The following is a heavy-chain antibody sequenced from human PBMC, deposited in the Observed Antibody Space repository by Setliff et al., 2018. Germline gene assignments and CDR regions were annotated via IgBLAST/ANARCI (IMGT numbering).Heavy chain of an antibody. Sequence: SETLSLTCTVSGDSISSGDYFWSWIRQPPGKGLEWIAYIYHSGSAYYNPSLKSRVTMSVDTSKNQFSLHLTSVTAADTAVYYCAREVGTSTSSNAFDVWGQGMMVT. CDR2: IYHSGSA. CDR3: AREVGTSTSSNAFDV. CDR1: GDSISSGDYF. J-gene: IGHJ3*01. D-gene: IGHD1-26*01. V-gene: IGHV4-30-4*08.